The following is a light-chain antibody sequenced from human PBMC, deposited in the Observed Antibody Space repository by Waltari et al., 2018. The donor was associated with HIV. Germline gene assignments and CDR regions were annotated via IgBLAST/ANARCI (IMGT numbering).Light chain of an antibody. J-gene: IGLJ2*01. CDR1: SNNVGNQG. Sequence: QAGLTQPPSVSKGMRQTATLTCTGNSNNVGNQGAAWLQQHQDHPPKLLSYRDNKRPSGILERFSASRSGNTASLTITGVQPEDEADYFCATWDISLSAVVFGGGTTLTVL. CDR3: ATWDISLSAVV. CDR2: RDN. V-gene: IGLV10-54*04.